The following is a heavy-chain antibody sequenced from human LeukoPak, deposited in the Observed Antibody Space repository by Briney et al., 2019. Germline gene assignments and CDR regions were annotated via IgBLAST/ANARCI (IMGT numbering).Heavy chain of an antibody. D-gene: IGHD3-10*01. J-gene: IGHJ4*02. V-gene: IGHV4-34*01. CDR3: ARGWFGEASPD. CDR1: GGSFSGYY. CDR2: INHSGST. Sequence: SETLSLTCAVYGGSFSGYYWSWIRQPPGKGLEWIGEINHSGSTNYNPSLKSRVTISVDTSKNQFSLKLSSVTAADTAVYYCARGWFGEASPDWGQGTLVTVSS.